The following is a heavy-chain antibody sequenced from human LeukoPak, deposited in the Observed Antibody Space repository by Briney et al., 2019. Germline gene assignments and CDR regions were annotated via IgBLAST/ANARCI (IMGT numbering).Heavy chain of an antibody. CDR3: ATDGAGFDT. CDR1: GFTFNDYY. J-gene: IGHJ5*02. V-gene: IGHV3-11*01. CDR2: INIGGTNT. Sequence: GGSLRLSCAASGFTFNDYYMSWIRQAPGKGLEWLSYINIGGTNTHYADSVKGRFTLSRDNAKKSLYLEMNNLRAEDTAVCYCATDGAGFDTWGQRVLVTVSS.